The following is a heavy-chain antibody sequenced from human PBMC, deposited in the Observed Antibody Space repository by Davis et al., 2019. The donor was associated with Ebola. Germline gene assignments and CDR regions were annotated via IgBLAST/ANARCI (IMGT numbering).Heavy chain of an antibody. J-gene: IGHJ5*02. Sequence: PSETLSLTCTVSGGSISSYYWRWIRQPPGKGLEWIGYIYYSGSTNYNPSLKSRVTISVDTSKNQFSLKLSSVTAADTAVYYCAKFILHNWFDPWGQGTLVTVSS. CDR2: IYYSGST. CDR1: GGSISSYY. V-gene: IGHV4-59*01. CDR3: AKFILHNWFDP.